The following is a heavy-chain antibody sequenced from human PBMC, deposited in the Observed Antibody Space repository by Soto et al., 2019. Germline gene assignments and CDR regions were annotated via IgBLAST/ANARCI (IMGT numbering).Heavy chain of an antibody. J-gene: IGHJ3*02. CDR3: ARVLNVLRYFDWFGGAFDI. V-gene: IGHV4-34*01. D-gene: IGHD3-9*01. Sequence: SETLSLTCAVYGGSFSGYYWSWIRQPPGKGLEWIGEINHSGSTNYNPSLKSRVTISVDTSKNQFSLKLSSVTAADTAVYYCARVLNVLRYFDWFGGAFDIGGKGTMVTV. CDR2: INHSGST. CDR1: GGSFSGYY.